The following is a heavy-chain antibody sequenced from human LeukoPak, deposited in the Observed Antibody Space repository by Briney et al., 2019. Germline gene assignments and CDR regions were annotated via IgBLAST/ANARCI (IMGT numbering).Heavy chain of an antibody. CDR1: GFTFSNYA. V-gene: IGHV3-23*01. J-gene: IGHJ4*02. D-gene: IGHD3-3*01. CDR3: ANGFLEWFY. CDR2: ISGTGGST. Sequence: GGSPRLSCAASGFTFSNYAMSWVRQAPGKGLEWVSAISGTGGSTYYADSVKGRFTISRDNSKNTLYLQMNSLRAEDTAVYYCANGFLEWFYWGQGTLVTVSS.